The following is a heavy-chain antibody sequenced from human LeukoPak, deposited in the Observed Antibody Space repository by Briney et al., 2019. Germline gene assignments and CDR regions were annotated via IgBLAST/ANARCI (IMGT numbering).Heavy chain of an antibody. V-gene: IGHV3-30*04. D-gene: IGHD4-11*01. CDR1: GFTFSSYA. CDR2: ISYDGSNK. Sequence: GRSLRLSCAASGFTFSSYAMHWVRQAPGKGLEWVAVISYDGSNKYYADSVKGRFTISRDNSKNTLYLQMNSLRAEDTAVYYCAKMPNSNYFDYWGQGTLVTVSS. J-gene: IGHJ4*02. CDR3: AKMPNSNYFDY.